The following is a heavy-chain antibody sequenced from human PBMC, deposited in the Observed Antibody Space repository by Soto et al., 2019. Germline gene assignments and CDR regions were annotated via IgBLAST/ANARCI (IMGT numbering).Heavy chain of an antibody. CDR2: IYHSGST. Sequence: PSETLSLTCAVSGGSISSSNWWSWVRQPPGKGLEWIGEIYHSGSTNYNPSLKSRVTISVDKSKNQFSLKLSSVTAADTAVYYCERGLPFYYGSGPYDYWGQGTLVTVYS. CDR1: GGSISSSNW. D-gene: IGHD3-10*01. V-gene: IGHV4-4*02. CDR3: ERGLPFYYGSGPYDY. J-gene: IGHJ4*02.